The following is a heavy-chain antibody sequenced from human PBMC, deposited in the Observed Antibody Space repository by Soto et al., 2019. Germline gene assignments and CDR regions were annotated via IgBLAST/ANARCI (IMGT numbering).Heavy chain of an antibody. Sequence: QVQLQESGPGLVKPSQTLSLTCTVSGGSLRSGGYYWSWIRQHPGKGLEWIGYIYYSGSTYYNPSLKSRVTISVDPSKNQVALKLSSGTAADTAVYYWARLRGRRAIDYWGQGTLVTFSS. CDR3: ARLRGRRAIDY. CDR2: IYYSGST. V-gene: IGHV4-31*03. J-gene: IGHJ4*02. CDR1: GGSLRSGGYY.